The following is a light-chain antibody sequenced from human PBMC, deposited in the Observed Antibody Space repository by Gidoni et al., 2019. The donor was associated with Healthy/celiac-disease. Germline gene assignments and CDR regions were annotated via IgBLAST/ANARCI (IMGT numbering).Light chain of an antibody. Sequence: QSVLTQPPSVSGAPGQMVTISCTGSSSNIGAGYDVHWYQQLPGTAPKRLIYGNSNRSSGVPDLFSGSKSGTSASLAITGLQAEDEADYYCQSYDSSVVFGGGTKLTVL. J-gene: IGLJ2*01. CDR2: GNS. CDR3: QSYDSSVV. V-gene: IGLV1-40*01. CDR1: SSNIGAGYD.